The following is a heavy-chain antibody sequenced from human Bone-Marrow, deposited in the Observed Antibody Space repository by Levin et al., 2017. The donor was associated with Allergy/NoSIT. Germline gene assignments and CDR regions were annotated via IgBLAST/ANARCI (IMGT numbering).Heavy chain of an antibody. J-gene: IGHJ4*02. CDR3: TTLKGIPSADY. V-gene: IGHV3-15*01. D-gene: IGHD1-26*01. CDR2: IKSKTDGGAT. Sequence: GGSLRLSCVASGFTFSNEWMNWVRQAPGKGLEWVGRIKSKTDGGATDYAAPVKGRFTISRDDSRNSLFLQMNSLKTEDTAVYYCTTLKGIPSADYWGRGTRVTVSS. CDR1: GFTFSNEW.